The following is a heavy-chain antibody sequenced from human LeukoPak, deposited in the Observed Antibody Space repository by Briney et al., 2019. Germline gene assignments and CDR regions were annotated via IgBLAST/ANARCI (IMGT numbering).Heavy chain of an antibody. Sequence: GGSLRLSCAASGLTFSSYGMHWVRQAPGKGLEWVAVISYDGSNKYYADSVKGRFTISRDNSKNTLYLQMNSLRAEDTAVYYCAKGALGGELPPPLDYWGQGTLVTVSS. CDR1: GLTFSSYG. CDR3: AKGALGGELPPPLDY. CDR2: ISYDGSNK. V-gene: IGHV3-30*18. D-gene: IGHD1-26*01. J-gene: IGHJ4*02.